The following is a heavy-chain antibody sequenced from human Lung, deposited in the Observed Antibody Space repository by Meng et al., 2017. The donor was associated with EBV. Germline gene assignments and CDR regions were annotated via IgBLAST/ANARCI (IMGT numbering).Heavy chain of an antibody. CDR3: ARVTLWFGELEY. CDR2: TYYMSKWYA. Sequence: VRLQRAAPGSGMPSPTFPRPGAFSGYSASSTTPAWNWISQSPLIGLAWLGRTYYMSKWYADYAVSVKSRIAINPDTSKNQFSLKLSSGTAADTAVYYCARVTLWFGELEYWDQGTLVTVSS. J-gene: IGHJ4*02. V-gene: IGHV6-1*01. CDR1: GYSASSTTPA. D-gene: IGHD3-10*01.